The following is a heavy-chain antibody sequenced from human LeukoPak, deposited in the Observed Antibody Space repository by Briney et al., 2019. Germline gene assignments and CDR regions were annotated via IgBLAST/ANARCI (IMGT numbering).Heavy chain of an antibody. CDR3: ARTYDFGVGPPGDAFDN. J-gene: IGHJ3*02. CDR1: GFTFSTFG. D-gene: IGHD3-3*01. Sequence: GGSLRLSCAASGFTFSTFGMNWVRQAPGKGLEWISYISSRNMTIYYADSVKGRFTISRNNAKNSLYLQMNSLRVEDTAVYYCARTYDFGVGPPGDAFDNWGQGTLVTVSS. CDR2: ISSRNMTI. V-gene: IGHV3-48*04.